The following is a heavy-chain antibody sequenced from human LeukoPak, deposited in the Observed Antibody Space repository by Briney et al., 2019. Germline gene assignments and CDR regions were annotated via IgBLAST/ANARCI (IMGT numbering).Heavy chain of an antibody. CDR2: IIPILGIA. CDR3: AVGEWELRDNWFDP. J-gene: IGHJ5*02. CDR1: GGTFSGYA. Sequence: SVKVSCKASGGTFSGYAISWVRQAPGQGLEWMGRIIPILGIANYAQKFQGRVTITADKSTSTAYMELSSLRSEDTAVYYCAVGEWELRDNWFDPWGQGTLVTVSS. V-gene: IGHV1-69*04. D-gene: IGHD1-26*01.